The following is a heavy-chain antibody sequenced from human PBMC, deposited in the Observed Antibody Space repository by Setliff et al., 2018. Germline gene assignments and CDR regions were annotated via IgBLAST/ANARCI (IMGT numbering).Heavy chain of an antibody. V-gene: IGHV4-39*01. J-gene: IGHJ3*02. CDR1: GGSISTNHYY. Sequence: SETLSLTCTVSGGSISTNHYYWEWIRQAPGKGLEWIGRISYSGDTYYSPSLGSRVTISVATSKNQFSLKLRSVTAADTAVYYCARRYEVVIITKTGAFDIWGPGTMGTVS. D-gene: IGHD3-22*01. CDR2: ISYSGDT. CDR3: ARRYEVVIITKTGAFDI.